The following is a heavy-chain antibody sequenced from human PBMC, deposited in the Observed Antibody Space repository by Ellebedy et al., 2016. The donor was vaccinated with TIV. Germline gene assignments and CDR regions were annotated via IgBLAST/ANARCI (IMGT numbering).Heavy chain of an antibody. CDR1: GGSISSNW. CDR2: IYHSGTT. V-gene: IGHV4-4*02. CDR3: ARVIRETRITPWDALDT. J-gene: IGHJ3*02. Sequence: SETLSLXXAVSGGSISSNWWSWVRQPPGKGLEWIGQIYHSGTTNYNPSLKSRVIISVDRSKNQFSLRLKSVTAADTAVYYCARVIRETRITPWDALDTWGQGTAVTVSS. D-gene: IGHD4-23*01.